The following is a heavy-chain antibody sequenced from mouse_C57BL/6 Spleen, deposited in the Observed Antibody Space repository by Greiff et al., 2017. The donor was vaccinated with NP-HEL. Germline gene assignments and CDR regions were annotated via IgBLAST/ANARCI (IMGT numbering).Heavy chain of an antibody. V-gene: IGHV5-9-1*02. CDR3: TRDEATGEFAY. D-gene: IGHD6-1*01. CDR2: ISSGGDYI. J-gene: IGHJ3*01. Sequence: EVKVVESGEGLVKPGGSLKLSCAASGFTFSSYAMSWVRQTPEKRLEWVAYISSGGDYISSAVSVQGRFTISRDNARNTLYLQMSSLKSEDTAMYYCTRDEATGEFAYGGQGTLVTVSA. CDR1: GFTFSSYA.